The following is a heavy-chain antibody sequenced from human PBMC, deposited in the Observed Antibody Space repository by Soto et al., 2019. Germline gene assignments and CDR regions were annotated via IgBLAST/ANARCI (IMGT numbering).Heavy chain of an antibody. D-gene: IGHD2-15*01. Sequence: GGSLRLSCAASGFTFSSYSMNWVRQAPGKGLEWVSYISSSSSTIYYADSVKGRFTISRDNAKNSLYLQMNSLRAEDTAVYYCAREPPLYCSGGSCYFDAFDIWGQGTMVTVSS. CDR3: AREPPLYCSGGSCYFDAFDI. CDR1: GFTFSSYS. J-gene: IGHJ3*02. CDR2: ISSSSSTI. V-gene: IGHV3-48*01.